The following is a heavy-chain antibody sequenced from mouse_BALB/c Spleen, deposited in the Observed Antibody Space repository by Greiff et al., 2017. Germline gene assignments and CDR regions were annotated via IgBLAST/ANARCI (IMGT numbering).Heavy chain of an antibody. CDR2: INPSTGYT. CDR3: ARSSRGYFDV. J-gene: IGHJ1*01. Sequence: QVQLQQSGAELAKPGASVKMSCKASGYTFTSYWMHWVKQRPGQGLEWIGYINPSTGYTEYNQKFKDKATLTADKSSSTAYMQLSSLTSEDSAVYYCARSSRGYFDVWGAGTTVTVSS. CDR1: GYTFTSYW. V-gene: IGHV1-7*01.